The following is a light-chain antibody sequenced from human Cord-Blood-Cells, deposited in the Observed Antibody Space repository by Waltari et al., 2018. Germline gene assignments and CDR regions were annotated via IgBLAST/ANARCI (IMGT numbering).Light chain of an antibody. Sequence: EIVMTQSPATLSVSPGERVTLSCRASQSVSSNLAWYRQKPGQAPRLLIYGASTRATGIPARFSGSGSGTEFTLTISSLQSEDFAVYYCQQYNNWPRTFGQGTKVEIK. CDR1: QSVSSN. V-gene: IGKV3-15*01. CDR3: QQYNNWPRT. CDR2: GAS. J-gene: IGKJ1*01.